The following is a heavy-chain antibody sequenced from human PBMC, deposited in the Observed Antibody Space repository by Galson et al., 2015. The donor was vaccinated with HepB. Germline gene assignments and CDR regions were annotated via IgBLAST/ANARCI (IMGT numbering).Heavy chain of an antibody. V-gene: IGHV3-21*04. CDR1: AFTFSSYS. Sequence: SLRLSCAASAFTFSSYSMNWVRQAPGKGLEWVSSISSSSSYIYYADSVKGRFTISRDNSKNTLYLQMNRLRAEDTAIYYCAKGSGYCGGGSCLNGFDPWGQGTLVIVFS. J-gene: IGHJ5*02. CDR3: AKGSGYCGGGSCLNGFDP. D-gene: IGHD2-15*01. CDR2: ISSSSSYI.